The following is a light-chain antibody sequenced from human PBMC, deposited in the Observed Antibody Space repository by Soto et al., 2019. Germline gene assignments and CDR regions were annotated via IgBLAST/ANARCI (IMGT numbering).Light chain of an antibody. J-gene: IGLJ2*01. CDR2: EVS. V-gene: IGLV2-14*01. CDR3: SSYTSSSTHVV. CDR1: SSDVGGYNY. Sequence: QSVLTQPASVSGSPGQSITISCTGTSSDVGGYNYVSWYQQHPGKAPKLMIYEVSNRPSGVSNRFSASKSGNTASLPISGLQAEDEADYYCSSYTSSSTHVVFGGGTKLTVL.